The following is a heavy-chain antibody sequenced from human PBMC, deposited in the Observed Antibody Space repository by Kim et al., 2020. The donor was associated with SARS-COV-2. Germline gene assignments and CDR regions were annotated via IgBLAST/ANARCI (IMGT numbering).Heavy chain of an antibody. D-gene: IGHD5-18*01. Sequence: SETLSLTCTVSGGSISSSSYYWGWIRQPPGKGLEWIGSIYYSGSTYYNPSLKSRVTISVDTSKNQFSLKLSSVTAADTAVYYCASPNGYSYGWFDPWGQGTLVTVSS. CDR1: GGSISSSSYY. CDR2: IYYSGST. V-gene: IGHV4-39*01. CDR3: ASPNGYSYGWFDP. J-gene: IGHJ5*02.